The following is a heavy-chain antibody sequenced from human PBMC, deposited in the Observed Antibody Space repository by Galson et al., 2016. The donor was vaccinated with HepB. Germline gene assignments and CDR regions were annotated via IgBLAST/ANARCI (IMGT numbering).Heavy chain of an antibody. CDR3: VRDSGVYALDY. J-gene: IGHJ4*02. Sequence: SLRLSCAASGFIFHDYGMHWVRQRPGKGLEWAAGTSWNYGSVGYADSVKGRFTISRDDAKNSLYLQMNSLRAEDTAVYYCVRDSGVYALDYWGRGVLVTVSS. CDR1: GFIFHDYG. CDR2: TSWNYGSV. D-gene: IGHD5/OR15-5a*01. V-gene: IGHV3-9*01.